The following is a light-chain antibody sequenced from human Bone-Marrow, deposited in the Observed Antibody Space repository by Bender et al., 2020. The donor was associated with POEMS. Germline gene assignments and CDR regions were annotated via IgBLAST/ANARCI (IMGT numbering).Light chain of an antibody. CDR1: GSNIGGYP. Sequence: SVLTQPPSVSGTPGQSVPISSSGCGSNIGGYPVNWYQPLPGTAPRLLIYTNNGRPSGASWLFSGSKSGNAASLTISGLEAENEADYYCSSSTSNNIVLFGGGAKLTVL. CDR2: TNN. V-gene: IGLV1-44*01. J-gene: IGLJ2*01. CDR3: SSSTSNNIVL.